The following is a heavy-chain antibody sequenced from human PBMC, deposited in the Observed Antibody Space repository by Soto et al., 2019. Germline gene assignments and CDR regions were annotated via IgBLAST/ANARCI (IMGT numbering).Heavy chain of an antibody. CDR3: AKDGSSSGSWNRYFDY. Sequence: GGSLRLSCAASGFTFSSYGMHWVRQAPGKGLEWVAVISYDGSNKYYADSVKGRFTISRDTSKNTLYLQMNSLRAEDTAGYYCAKDGSSSGSWNRYFDYWGQVTLVTVSS. CDR1: GFTFSSYG. J-gene: IGHJ4*02. V-gene: IGHV3-30*18. D-gene: IGHD6-13*01. CDR2: ISYDGSNK.